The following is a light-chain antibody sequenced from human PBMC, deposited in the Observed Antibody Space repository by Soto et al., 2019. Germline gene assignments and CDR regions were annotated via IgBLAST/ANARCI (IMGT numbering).Light chain of an antibody. CDR2: GES. Sequence: EIVMTQSPDTPSVSPGERATLSCRARQSGSSNLAWNQQKPGQAPRLLIYGESNRAPGIPARFSGSGSGTEFTLTISSLQSEDFAVYYCRQYNNLSCTFGQGTNVEV. V-gene: IGKV3-15*01. J-gene: IGKJ1*01. CDR3: RQYNNLSCT. CDR1: QSGSSN.